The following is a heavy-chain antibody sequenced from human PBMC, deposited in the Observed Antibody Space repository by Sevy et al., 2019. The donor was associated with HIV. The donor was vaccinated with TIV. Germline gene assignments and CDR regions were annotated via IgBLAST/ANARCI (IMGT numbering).Heavy chain of an antibody. CDR3: ARDATLDCSSTSCKSYYYYGMDV. J-gene: IGHJ6*02. CDR1: GYTFTSYG. Sequence: ASVKVSCKASGYTFTSYGISWVRQAPGQGLEWMGWISAYNGNTNYAQKLQGRVTMTTDTSTSTAYMGLRSLRSDDTAVYYCARDATLDCSSTSCKSYYYYGMDVWGQGTTVTVSS. D-gene: IGHD2-2*01. V-gene: IGHV1-18*01. CDR2: ISAYNGNT.